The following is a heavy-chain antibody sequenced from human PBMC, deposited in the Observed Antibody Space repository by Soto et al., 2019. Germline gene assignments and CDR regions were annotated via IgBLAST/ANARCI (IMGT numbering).Heavy chain of an antibody. CDR3: ARHPVGYCSSTSCYVNWFDP. CDR1: GGSISSSSYY. V-gene: IGHV4-39*01. Sequence: QLQLQESGPGLVKPSETLSLTCTVSGGSISSSSYYWGWIRQPPGKGLEWIGSIYYSGSTYYNPSLKSRVTISVDTSKNQFSLKLSSVTAADTAVYYCARHPVGYCSSTSCYVNWFDPWGQGTLVTVSS. J-gene: IGHJ5*02. D-gene: IGHD2-2*01. CDR2: IYYSGST.